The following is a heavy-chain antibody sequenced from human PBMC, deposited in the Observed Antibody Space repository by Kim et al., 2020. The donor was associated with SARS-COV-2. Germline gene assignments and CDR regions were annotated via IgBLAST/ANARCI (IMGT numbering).Heavy chain of an antibody. CDR2: ISSSSSYI. V-gene: IGHV3-21*01. CDR3: ARRAFNYYYGMDV. J-gene: IGHJ6*02. CDR1: GFTFSSYS. Sequence: GGSLRLSCAASGFTFSSYSMNWVRQAPGKGLEWVSSISSSSSYIYYADSVKGRFTISRDNAKNSLYLQMNSLRAEDTAVYYCARRAFNYYYGMDVWGQGTTVTVSS.